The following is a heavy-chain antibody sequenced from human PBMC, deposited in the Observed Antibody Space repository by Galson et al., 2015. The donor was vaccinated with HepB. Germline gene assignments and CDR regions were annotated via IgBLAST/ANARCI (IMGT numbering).Heavy chain of an antibody. CDR3: TRGAED. CDR1: GFTITTYW. CDR2: IDSDGSGI. Sequence: SLRLSCAASGFTITTYWMHWVRQAPGKGLVWVSRIDSDGSGIRSADSVKGRFTISRDNAKNTLYLQMNSLRAEDTAVYYCTRGAEDWGQGTLVTVSS. J-gene: IGHJ1*01. V-gene: IGHV3-74*01. D-gene: IGHD6-13*01.